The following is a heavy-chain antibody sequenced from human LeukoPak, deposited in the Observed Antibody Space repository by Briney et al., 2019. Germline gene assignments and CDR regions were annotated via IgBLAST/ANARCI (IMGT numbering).Heavy chain of an antibody. CDR1: GGSISSYY. D-gene: IGHD3-22*01. CDR3: ARAGDSSGYEYYFDC. Sequence: KPSETLSLTCTVSGGSISSYYWSWIRQPAGKGLEWIGRIYTSGSTTYNPSLKSRVTMSVDTSKNQFSLKLSSVTAADTAVYYCARAGDSSGYEYYFDCWGQGTLVTVSS. CDR2: IYTSGST. J-gene: IGHJ4*02. V-gene: IGHV4-4*07.